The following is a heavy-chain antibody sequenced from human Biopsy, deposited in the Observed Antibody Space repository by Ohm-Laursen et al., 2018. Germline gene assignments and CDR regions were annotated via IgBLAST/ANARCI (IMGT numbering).Heavy chain of an antibody. D-gene: IGHD4-11*01. Sequence: SETLSLTCTVSGVSITAYYWSWIRQPPGKGLEWIGHIYYSVMTNYNPSLQSRVSISVDTSRNQVSLTLSSVTAADTAVYYCARDSGILNYGNFKYYHYYGMDVWGQGTKVTVSS. CDR3: ARDSGILNYGNFKYYHYYGMDV. V-gene: IGHV4-59*01. CDR2: IYYSVMT. CDR1: GVSITAYY. J-gene: IGHJ6*02.